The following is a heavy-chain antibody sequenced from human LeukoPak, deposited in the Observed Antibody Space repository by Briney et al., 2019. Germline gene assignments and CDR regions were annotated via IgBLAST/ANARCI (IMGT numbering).Heavy chain of an antibody. CDR2: ISGSGGGT. J-gene: IGHJ4*02. D-gene: IGHD2-2*01. CDR1: GFTFSSYA. V-gene: IGHV3-23*01. Sequence: GGSLRLSCAASGFTFSSYAMSWVRQAPGKGLEWVSAISGSGGGTYYADSVKGRFTISRDNSKNTLYLQMNSLRSEDTAVYYCAKDLLYCSSTSCYFGFDYWGQGTLVTVSS. CDR3: AKDLLYCSSTSCYFGFDY.